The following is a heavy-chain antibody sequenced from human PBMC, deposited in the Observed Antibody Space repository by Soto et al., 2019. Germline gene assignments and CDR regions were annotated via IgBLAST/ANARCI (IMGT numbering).Heavy chain of an antibody. Sequence: PSETLSLTCAVYGGSFSGYYWSWIRQPPGKGLEWIGEINHSGSTNYNPSLKSRVTISVDTSKNQFSLKLSSVTAADTAVYYCARGRSWCSSTSCYHGWFDPWGQGTLVTVSS. CDR2: INHSGST. J-gene: IGHJ5*02. CDR1: GGSFSGYY. V-gene: IGHV4-34*01. CDR3: ARGRSWCSSTSCYHGWFDP. D-gene: IGHD2-2*01.